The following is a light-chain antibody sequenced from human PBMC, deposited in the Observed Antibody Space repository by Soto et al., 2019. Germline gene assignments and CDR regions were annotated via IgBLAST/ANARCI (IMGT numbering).Light chain of an antibody. CDR3: SSYVGSMV. CDR2: EVT. Sequence: QYALTQPPSASGSPGQSVTISCTGTSSDFGGYNYVSWYQQHPGKAPKLVIYEVTKRPSGVPDRFSGSKSGNTAALTVSGLQAEGEADYYCSSYVGSMVFGGGTKLTVL. CDR1: SSDFGGYNY. J-gene: IGLJ2*01. V-gene: IGLV2-8*01.